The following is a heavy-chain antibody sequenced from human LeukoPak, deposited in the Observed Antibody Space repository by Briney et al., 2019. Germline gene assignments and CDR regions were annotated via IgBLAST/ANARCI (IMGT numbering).Heavy chain of an antibody. Sequence: ASVKVSCKASGYTFTSYDINWVRQATGQGLEWMGWMNPNSGNTGYAQKFQGRVTMTRNTSINTAYMELSSLRSEDTAVYYCARDRRDDFWSGYTNWFDPWGQGTLVTVSS. CDR2: MNPNSGNT. CDR1: GYTFTSYD. D-gene: IGHD3-3*01. J-gene: IGHJ5*02. V-gene: IGHV1-8*01. CDR3: ARDRRDDFWSGYTNWFDP.